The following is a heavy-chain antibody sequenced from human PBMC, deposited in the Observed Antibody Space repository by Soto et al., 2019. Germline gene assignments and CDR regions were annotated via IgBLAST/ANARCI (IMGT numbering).Heavy chain of an antibody. CDR1: GYGYSVDV. Sequence: SVKGACKAAGYGYSVDVISCGRQAPEQVLEWMGWISAYNGNTNYAQKLQGRVTMTTDTSTRTAYMELRSLRSDDTAVCYCARVPRGTVVVVAATLFDYWGQGTLVTVSS. CDR3: ARVPRGTVVVVAATLFDY. V-gene: IGHV1-18*01. J-gene: IGHJ4*02. CDR2: ISAYNGNT. D-gene: IGHD2-15*01.